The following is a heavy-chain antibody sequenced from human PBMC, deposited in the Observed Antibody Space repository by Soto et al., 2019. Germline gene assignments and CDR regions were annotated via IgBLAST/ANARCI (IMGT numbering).Heavy chain of an antibody. D-gene: IGHD1-26*01. J-gene: IGHJ6*02. Sequence: GASVKVSCKASGYTFTSYAMHWVRQAPGQRLEWMGWINAGNGNTKYSQKFQGRVTITRDTSASTAYMELSSLGSEDTAVYYCARDGIGDIPRWVDYYYYGMDVWGQGTTVTVSS. CDR3: ARDGIGDIPRWVDYYYYGMDV. CDR2: INAGNGNT. V-gene: IGHV1-3*01. CDR1: GYTFTSYA.